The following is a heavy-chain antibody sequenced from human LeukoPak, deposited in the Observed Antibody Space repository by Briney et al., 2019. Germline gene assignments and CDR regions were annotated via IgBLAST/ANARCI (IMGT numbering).Heavy chain of an antibody. CDR3: AKDRGSIAVTYVLNY. J-gene: IGHJ4*02. Sequence: GGSLRLSCGTSGFSFSLYWMSWVRQGPGKGLEWVANINQDGSEKYYVDSVKGRFTISRDNAKNSLYLQANSLRAEDTAVYYCAKDRGSIAVTYVLNYWGQGTLVTVSS. D-gene: IGHD6-19*01. CDR2: INQDGSEK. V-gene: IGHV3-7*01. CDR1: GFSFSLYW.